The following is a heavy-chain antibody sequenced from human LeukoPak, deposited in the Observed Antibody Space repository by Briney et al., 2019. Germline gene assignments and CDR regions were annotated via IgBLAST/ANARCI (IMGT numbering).Heavy chain of an antibody. Sequence: PSETLSLTCAVYGGSFSGYYWSWIRQPPGKGLEWVSYISSSSSTIYYADSVKGRFTISRDNAKNSLYLQMNSLRAEDTAVYYCARSVLFTIFGVVTIPADAFDIWGQGTMVTVSS. CDR3: ARSVLFTIFGVVTIPADAFDI. CDR1: GGSFSGYY. D-gene: IGHD3-3*01. V-gene: IGHV3-11*04. CDR2: ISSSSSTI. J-gene: IGHJ3*02.